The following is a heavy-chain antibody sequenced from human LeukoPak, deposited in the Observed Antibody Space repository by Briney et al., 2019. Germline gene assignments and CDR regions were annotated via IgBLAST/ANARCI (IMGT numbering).Heavy chain of an antibody. Sequence: SVKVSCKASGYTFTSYAISWVRQAPGQGLEWMGRIIPIFGTANYAQKFQGRVTIITDESTSTAYMELSSLRSADTAVYYCARVDKYSGSYHWGQGTLVTVSS. CDR2: IIPIFGTA. J-gene: IGHJ5*02. D-gene: IGHD1-26*01. V-gene: IGHV1-69*05. CDR3: ARVDKYSGSYH. CDR1: GYTFTSYA.